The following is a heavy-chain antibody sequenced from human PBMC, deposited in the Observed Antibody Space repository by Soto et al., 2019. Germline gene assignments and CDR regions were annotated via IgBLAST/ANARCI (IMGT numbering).Heavy chain of an antibody. CDR1: GGSFSGYY. D-gene: IGHD3-10*01. Sequence: SETLSLTCAVYGGSFSGYYWSWIRQPPGKGLEWIGEINHSGSTNYNPPLKSRVTISVDTSKNQFSLKLSSVTAADTAVYYCARYMVRGVKAWPRYYGMDVWGQGTTVTVSS. CDR3: ARYMVRGVKAWPRYYGMDV. CDR2: INHSGST. J-gene: IGHJ6*02. V-gene: IGHV4-34*01.